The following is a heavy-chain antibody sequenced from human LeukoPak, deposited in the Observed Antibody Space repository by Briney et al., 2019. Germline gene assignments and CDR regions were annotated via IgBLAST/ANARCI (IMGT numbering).Heavy chain of an antibody. CDR2: IDSSSTTT. D-gene: IGHD3-10*01. J-gene: IGHJ4*02. CDR1: GFTLSGSG. CDR3: ARAPVVRGVITSFDQ. Sequence: TGGSLRLSCAASGFTLSGSGMSWVRQAPGKGLEWLSYIDSSSTTTYYADSVRGRFTISRDDAENSLYLQMNSLRDEDTAVYYCARAPVVRGVITSFDQWGQGTLVTVPS. V-gene: IGHV3-48*02.